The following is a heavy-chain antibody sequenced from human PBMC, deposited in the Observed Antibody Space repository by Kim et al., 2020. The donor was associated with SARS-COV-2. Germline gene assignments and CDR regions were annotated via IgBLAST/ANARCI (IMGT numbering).Heavy chain of an antibody. CDR3: VKVVVVASAAFDI. V-gene: IGHV3-9*01. D-gene: IGHD2-15*01. J-gene: IGHJ3*02. Sequence: YADSVKGRFTISRDNAKNSLYLQMNSLRAEDTALYYCVKVVVVASAAFDIWGQGTMVTVSS.